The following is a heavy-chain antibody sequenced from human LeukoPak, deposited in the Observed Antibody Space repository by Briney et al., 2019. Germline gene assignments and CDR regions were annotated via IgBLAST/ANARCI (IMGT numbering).Heavy chain of an antibody. D-gene: IGHD4-17*01. J-gene: IGHJ3*02. Sequence: PSETLSLTCSVSGGSISICGYYWGWIRQPPGKGLEWIGNIYYAGSTYYNPSLKSRDTISIDTSKDHFSLRLNSVTAADTAVYYCARGYGDYSLNAFDIWGQGTMVTVSS. V-gene: IGHV4-39*02. CDR2: IYYAGST. CDR3: ARGYGDYSLNAFDI. CDR1: GGSISICGYY.